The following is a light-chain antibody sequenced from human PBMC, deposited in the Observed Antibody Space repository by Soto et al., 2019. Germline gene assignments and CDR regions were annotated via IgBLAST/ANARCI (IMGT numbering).Light chain of an antibody. V-gene: IGKV1-27*01. Sequence: DIQMTQSPSSLSASVGDRVTITCRASQGIRHYLAWYQQKPGKVPKLLIYEASNLQSGVPSRFRGGGSGTEFTLTISSLQPEDVATYYCQKYNSAPLTLGGGTKVEIK. CDR1: QGIRHY. CDR3: QKYNSAPLT. J-gene: IGKJ4*01. CDR2: EAS.